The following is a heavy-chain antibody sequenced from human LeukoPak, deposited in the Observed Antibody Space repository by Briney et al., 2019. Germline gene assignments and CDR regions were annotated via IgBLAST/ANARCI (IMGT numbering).Heavy chain of an antibody. D-gene: IGHD7-27*01. CDR2: IYNGGGT. J-gene: IGHJ4*02. V-gene: IGHV3-66*01. CDR3: ARETGGYDY. Sequence: GGSLRLSFAASGFTVSSNYMSWVRQAPGKGVEWVSVIYNGGGTYYADSVKGRFIISRDNSKNTLYLQMNSLRAEDTAVYYCARETGGYDYWGQGTLVTVSS. CDR1: GFTVSSNY.